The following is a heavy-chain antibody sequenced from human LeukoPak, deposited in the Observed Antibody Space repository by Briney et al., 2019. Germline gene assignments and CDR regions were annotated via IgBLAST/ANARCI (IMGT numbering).Heavy chain of an antibody. J-gene: IGHJ4*02. D-gene: IGHD6-13*01. V-gene: IGHV3-11*01. CDR3: ARCRSYERQLVQVYFDY. CDR1: GFTFSDYY. CDR2: ISSSGSTI. Sequence: GGSLRLSCAASGFTFSDYYMSWIRQAPGKGLEWVSYISSSGSTIYYADSVKGRFTISRDNAKNSLYLQMNSLRAEDTAVYYCARCRSYERQLVQVYFDYWGQGTLVTVSS.